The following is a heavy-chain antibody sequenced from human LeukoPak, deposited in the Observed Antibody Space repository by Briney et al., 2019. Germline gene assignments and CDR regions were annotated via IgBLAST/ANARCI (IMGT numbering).Heavy chain of an antibody. V-gene: IGHV3-73*01. J-gene: IGHJ4*02. CDR3: TSIAVAGTVDY. CDR2: IRSKANSYAT. D-gene: IGHD6-19*01. CDR1: GFTFSSYG. Sequence: GGSLRLSCAASGFTFSSYGMHWVRQASGKGLEWVGRIRSKANSYATAYAASVKGRFTISRDDSKNTAYLQMNSLKTEDTAVYYCTSIAVAGTVDYWGQGTLVTVSS.